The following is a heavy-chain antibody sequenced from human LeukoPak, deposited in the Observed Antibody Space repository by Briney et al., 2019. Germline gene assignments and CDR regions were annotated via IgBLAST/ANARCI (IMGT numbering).Heavy chain of an antibody. D-gene: IGHD3-22*01. Sequence: VGSLRLSCAASGFTFSSYWMSWVRQAPGKGLEWVANIKQHGSEKYYVDSVKGRFTISRDNAKNSLYLQMNSLRAEDTAVYYCARPYYYDSSGSLEDAFDIWGQGTMVTVSS. J-gene: IGHJ3*02. CDR3: ARPYYYDSSGSLEDAFDI. CDR2: IKQHGSEK. CDR1: GFTFSSYW. V-gene: IGHV3-7*01.